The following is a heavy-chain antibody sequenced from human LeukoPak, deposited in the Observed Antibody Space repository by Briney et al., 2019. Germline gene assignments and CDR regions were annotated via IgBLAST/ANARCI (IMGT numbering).Heavy chain of an antibody. D-gene: IGHD4-23*01. J-gene: IGHJ4*02. CDR3: ARDYGGKFDY. CDR2: IYSSGKT. Sequence: SETLSLTCTVSGGSISSYYWSWIRQPPGKGLEWIGYIYSSGKTNYNPSLKSRLTISVDTSENQFSLKLTSVTAADTAVHYCARDYGGKFDYWGQGTLVTVSS. CDR1: GGSISSYY. V-gene: IGHV4-59*01.